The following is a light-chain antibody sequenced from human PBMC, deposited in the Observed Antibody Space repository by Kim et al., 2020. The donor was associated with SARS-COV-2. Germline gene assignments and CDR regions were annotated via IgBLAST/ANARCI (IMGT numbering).Light chain of an antibody. CDR1: QTISTW. CDR3: QEYNSDFT. V-gene: IGKV1-5*01. Sequence: TASLGDRVTISCRDSQTISTWLAWYQQKPGTPPNALCADASSLESGVPSMFSGRGSGTEFSLTISSLQPDDFSTYCCQEYNSDFTFGPGTKVDIK. CDR2: DAS. J-gene: IGKJ3*01.